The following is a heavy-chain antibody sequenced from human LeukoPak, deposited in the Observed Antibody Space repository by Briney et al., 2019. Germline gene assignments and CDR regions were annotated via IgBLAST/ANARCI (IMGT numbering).Heavy chain of an antibody. Sequence: GGSLRLSCAASGFTFSSYSMNWVRQAPGKGLEWVSSISSSSSYIYYADSVKGRFTISRDNAKNSLYLQMNSLRAEDTAVYYCARVGGNYDFWSDRHFDYWGQGTLVTVSS. D-gene: IGHD3-3*01. CDR2: ISSSSSYI. CDR1: GFTFSSYS. V-gene: IGHV3-21*01. J-gene: IGHJ4*02. CDR3: ARVGGNYDFWSDRHFDY.